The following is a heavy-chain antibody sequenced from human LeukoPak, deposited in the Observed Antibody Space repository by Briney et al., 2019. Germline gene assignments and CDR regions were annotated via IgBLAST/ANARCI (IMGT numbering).Heavy chain of an antibody. V-gene: IGHV3-23*01. Sequence: GGSLRLSCAASGLTLNSFAMTWVRQAPGKGLEWVSTITGSGGNTWYTDSVKGRFTISRDNSKNTLYLQMNSLRDEDTAVYYCVVVATISKSYDYWGQGTLVTVSS. CDR3: VVVATISKSYDY. CDR1: GLTLNSFA. J-gene: IGHJ4*02. D-gene: IGHD5-12*01. CDR2: ITGSGGNT.